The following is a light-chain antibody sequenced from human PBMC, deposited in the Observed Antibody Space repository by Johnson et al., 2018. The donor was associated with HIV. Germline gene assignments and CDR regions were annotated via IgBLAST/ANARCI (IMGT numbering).Light chain of an antibody. CDR1: SSNIGNNY. CDR2: DNN. CDR3: GTWDSSLSAMG. J-gene: IGLJ1*01. V-gene: IGLV1-51*01. Sequence: QSVLTQPPSVSAAPGQKVTISCSGSSSNIGNNYVSWYRQLPGTAPKLLIYDNNKRPSGIPDRFSGSKSGTSATLGITGLQTGDEADYYCGTWDSSLSAMGLGTGTKVTAL.